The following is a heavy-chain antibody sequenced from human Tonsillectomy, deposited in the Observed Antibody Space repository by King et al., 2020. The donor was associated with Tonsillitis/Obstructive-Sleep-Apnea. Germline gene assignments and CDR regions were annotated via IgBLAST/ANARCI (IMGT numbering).Heavy chain of an antibody. D-gene: IGHD6-19*01. CDR2: ISYSGST. J-gene: IGHJ4*02. Sequence: QLQESGPGLVKPSETLSLTCTVSGGSIGSGHFHWGWIRQSPGKGLEWIGTISYSGSTYYKPSLKSRVTISVDTSKNQFSLKLTSVTAADTTIYYCARHLGSSGWTPIYFDYWGQGTLVAVSS. V-gene: IGHV4-39*01. CDR1: GGSIGSGHFH. CDR3: ARHLGSSGWTPIYFDY.